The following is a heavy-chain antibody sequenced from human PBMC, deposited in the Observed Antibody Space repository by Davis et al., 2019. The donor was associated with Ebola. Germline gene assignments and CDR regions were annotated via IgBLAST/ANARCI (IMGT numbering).Heavy chain of an antibody. CDR1: GYTFTSYY. Sequence: ASVKVSCKASGYTFTSYYMHWVRQAPGQGLEWMGIINPSGGSTSYAQKFQGRVTMTRDTSTSTVYMELSSLRSEDTAVYYCARDFIPDCSGGSCYSFDWGQGTLVTVSS. CDR3: ARDFIPDCSGGSCYSFD. CDR2: INPSGGST. J-gene: IGHJ4*02. V-gene: IGHV1-46*01. D-gene: IGHD2-15*01.